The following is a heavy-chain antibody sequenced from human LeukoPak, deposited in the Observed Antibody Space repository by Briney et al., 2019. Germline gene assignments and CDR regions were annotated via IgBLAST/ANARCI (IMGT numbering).Heavy chain of an antibody. V-gene: IGHV3-30-3*01. J-gene: IGHJ6*02. D-gene: IGHD3-22*01. Sequence: PGGSLRLSCAASRFTFSTYAMHWVRQAPGKGLEWVAVISYDGSNKYYADSVKGRFTISRDNSKNTLYVQMKSLRAEDTAVYYCAREPLRYDSSGYHPYYYGMDVWGQGTTVTVSS. CDR2: ISYDGSNK. CDR3: AREPLRYDSSGYHPYYYGMDV. CDR1: RFTFSTYA.